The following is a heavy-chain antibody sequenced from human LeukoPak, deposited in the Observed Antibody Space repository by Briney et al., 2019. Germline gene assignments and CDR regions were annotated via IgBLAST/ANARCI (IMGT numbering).Heavy chain of an antibody. J-gene: IGHJ5*02. CDR2: INHSGST. CDR3: ARRAGHVLRFLEWPTSNWFDP. V-gene: IGHV4-34*01. CDR1: GGSFSGYY. Sequence: PSETLSLTCAVYGGSFSGYYWSWIRQPPGKGLEWIGEINHSGSTNYNPSLKSRVTISVDTSKNQFSLKLSSVTAADTAVYYCARRAGHVLRFLEWPTSNWFDPWGQGTLVTVSS. D-gene: IGHD3-3*01.